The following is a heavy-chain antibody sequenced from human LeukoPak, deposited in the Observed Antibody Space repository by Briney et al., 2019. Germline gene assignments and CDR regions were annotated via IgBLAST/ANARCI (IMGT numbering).Heavy chain of an antibody. Sequence: ASVKVSCKASGGTFSSYAISWVRQAPGQGLEWMGGIIPIFGTANYAQKFQGRVTITADESTSTAYMELSSLRSEDTAVYYCASGPKGELSPNVYYFDYWGQGTLVTVSS. CDR3: ASGPKGELSPNVYYFDY. CDR1: GGTFSSYA. J-gene: IGHJ4*02. CDR2: IIPIFGTA. D-gene: IGHD3-16*02. V-gene: IGHV1-69*13.